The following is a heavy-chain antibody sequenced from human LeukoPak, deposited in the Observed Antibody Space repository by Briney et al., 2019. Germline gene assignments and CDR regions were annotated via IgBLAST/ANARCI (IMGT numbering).Heavy chain of an antibody. Sequence: ASVKVSCKASGGTFSSYAISWVRQAPGQGLEWMGGIIPIFGTANYAQKFQGRVTITADESTSTAYMELSSLRSEDTAVYYCARSSGSSWYRDWFDTWGQGTLVTVSS. CDR1: GGTFSSYA. CDR2: IIPIFGTA. V-gene: IGHV1-69*13. J-gene: IGHJ5*02. CDR3: ARSSGSSWYRDWFDT. D-gene: IGHD6-13*01.